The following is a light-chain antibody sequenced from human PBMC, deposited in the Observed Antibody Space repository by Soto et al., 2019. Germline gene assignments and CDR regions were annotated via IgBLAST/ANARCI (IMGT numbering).Light chain of an antibody. J-gene: IGKJ3*01. V-gene: IGKV3-20*01. CDR3: QQYGSSPFT. CDR2: GAS. Sequence: EIVLMQSPDTLSLSPGERATLSCRASQSVSSSYLAWYQQKPGQTPRLLIYGASSRATGIPDRFSGSGSGTDFTLTISTLEPEDFALYYCQQYGSSPFTFGPGTKVDIK. CDR1: QSVSSSY.